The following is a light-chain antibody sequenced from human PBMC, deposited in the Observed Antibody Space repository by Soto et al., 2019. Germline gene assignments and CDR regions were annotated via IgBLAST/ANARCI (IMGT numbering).Light chain of an antibody. Sequence: DIQMTQSPSTLSASVGDGVTSTCRASQNISAWLAWYQQRPGKAPKFLIYDASNLETGVSSRVSGSGSGTEFTLTIRSLQPDDFATYYCQQYDSSAPTFGQGTKLEIK. V-gene: IGKV1-5*01. J-gene: IGKJ2*01. CDR3: QQYDSSAPT. CDR1: QNISAW. CDR2: DAS.